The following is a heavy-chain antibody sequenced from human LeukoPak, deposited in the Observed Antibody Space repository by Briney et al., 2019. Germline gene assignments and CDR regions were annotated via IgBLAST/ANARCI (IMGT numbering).Heavy chain of an antibody. CDR2: IYHSGRT. CDR3: ARGSDAILTGDYYYYYYMDV. V-gene: IGHV4-38-2*01. J-gene: IGHJ6*03. Sequence: SETLSLTCAVSGSSISSGYYWGWIRQPPGKGLEWIGSIYHSGRTYYNPSLKSRVTISVDTSKNQFSLKLSSVTAADTAVYYCARGSDAILTGDYYYYYYMDVWGKGTTVTVSS. CDR1: GSSISSGYY. D-gene: IGHD3-9*01.